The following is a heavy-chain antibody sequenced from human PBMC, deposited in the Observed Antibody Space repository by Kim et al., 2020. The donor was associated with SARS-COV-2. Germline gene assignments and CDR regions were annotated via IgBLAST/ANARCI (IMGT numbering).Heavy chain of an antibody. J-gene: IGHJ4*02. CDR3: VRDRDGYNY. D-gene: IGHD5-12*01. V-gene: IGHV3-74*01. CDR2: TT. Sequence: TTTYEDSGKSRFNISRDNAKNTLYLQMYRLSAEDTAMYYCVRDRDGYNYWGQGTLSTVSS.